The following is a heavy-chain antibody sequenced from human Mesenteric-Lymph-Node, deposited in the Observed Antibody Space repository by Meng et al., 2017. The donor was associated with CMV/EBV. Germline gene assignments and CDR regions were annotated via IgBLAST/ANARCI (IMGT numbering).Heavy chain of an antibody. CDR1: GGTFSKYA. CDR2: FIPIFGTA. V-gene: IGHV1-69*01. D-gene: IGHD2-2*01. Sequence: GGTFSKYAISWVRQAPGQGLGWMGGFIPIFGTADYAQKFQGRVMITADDSTSMAYMELSSLRSDDTAVYYCARACSSTSCYGNFDYWGQGTLVTVSS. J-gene: IGHJ4*02. CDR3: ARACSSTSCYGNFDY.